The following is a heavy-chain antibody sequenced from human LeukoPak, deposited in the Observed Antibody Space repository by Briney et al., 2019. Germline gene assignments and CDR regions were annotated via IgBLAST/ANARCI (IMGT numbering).Heavy chain of an antibody. D-gene: IGHD4-11*01. J-gene: IGHJ4*02. CDR3: ASGAYSNYYFDN. V-gene: IGHV4-34*01. Sequence: SETLSLTCAVYGGSFSGHYWSWIRQPPGKGLEWIGEIDHSESTSYNPSLKSRVTISVDTSKNQFSLRLSSVTAADTAVYYCASGAYSNYYFDNWGQGTLVTVSS. CDR1: GGSFSGHY. CDR2: IDHSEST.